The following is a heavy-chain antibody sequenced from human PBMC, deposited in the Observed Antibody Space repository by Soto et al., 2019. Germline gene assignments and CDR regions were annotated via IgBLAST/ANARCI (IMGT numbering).Heavy chain of an antibody. D-gene: IGHD3-16*02. CDR1: GFTFSSYA. J-gene: IGHJ5*02. CDR2: ISGSGGST. CDR3: AKDRRDYVWGSYRYAEGWFDP. V-gene: IGHV3-23*01. Sequence: EVPLLESGGGLVQPGGSLRLSCAASGFTFSSYAMSWVRQAPGKGLEWVSAISGSGGSTYYADSVKGRFTISRDNSKNTLYLQMNSLRAEDTAVYYCAKDRRDYVWGSYRYAEGWFDPWGQGTLVTVSS.